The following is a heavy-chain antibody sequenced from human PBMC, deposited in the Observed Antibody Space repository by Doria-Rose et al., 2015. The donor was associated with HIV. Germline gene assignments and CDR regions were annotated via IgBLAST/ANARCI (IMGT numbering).Heavy chain of an antibody. V-gene: IGHV2-26*01. J-gene: IGHJ4*02. Sequence: TLKESGPVLVKPTETLTLTCTVSGVSLSSPGMGVSWIRQPPGKALEWLANMFSDDERSYKTSLESRLTISRVTSNSQVVLTMTDMDPVDTATYYCARIKSSRWYHKYYFDFWGQGTLVIVSA. D-gene: IGHD6-13*01. CDR2: MFSDDER. CDR3: ARIKSSRWYHKYYFDF. CDR1: GVSLSSPGMG.